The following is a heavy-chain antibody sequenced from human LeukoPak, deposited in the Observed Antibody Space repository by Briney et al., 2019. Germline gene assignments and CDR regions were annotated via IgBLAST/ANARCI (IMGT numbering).Heavy chain of an antibody. J-gene: IGHJ3*02. V-gene: IGHV4-59*08. Sequence: SETLSLTCTVWGGFISSYYWSWIRQPPGKGLEWIGYIYYSGSTNYNPSLKSRVTISVDTSKNQFSLKLSSVTAADTAVDYCATDGGLGPVDAFDIWGQGTMVTVSS. CDR1: GGFISSYY. D-gene: IGHD3/OR15-3a*01. CDR3: ATDGGLGPVDAFDI. CDR2: IYYSGST.